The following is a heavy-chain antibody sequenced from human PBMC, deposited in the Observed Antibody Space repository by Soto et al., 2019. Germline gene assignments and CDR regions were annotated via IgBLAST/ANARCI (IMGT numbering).Heavy chain of an antibody. CDR2: ISAYNGKT. J-gene: IGHJ6*02. D-gene: IGHD2-8*01. Sequence: QVQLVQSGAEVKKPGASVKVSCKASGYTFTSYGISWVRQAPGQGLVWRGWISAYNGKTNYAQKLQGRVTITTNTSTSTAYMELRSLRSDDTAVYYCARDDIVLKKTIYYYYYGMDVCGQGTTVTVSS. V-gene: IGHV1-18*01. CDR1: GYTFTSYG. CDR3: ARDDIVLKKTIYYYYYGMDV.